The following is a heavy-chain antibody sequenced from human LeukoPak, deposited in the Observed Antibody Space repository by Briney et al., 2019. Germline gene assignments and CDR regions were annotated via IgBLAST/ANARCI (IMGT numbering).Heavy chain of an antibody. CDR2: IWSDGSNK. D-gene: IGHD2-15*01. J-gene: IGHJ4*02. CDR1: GFTFSSYA. V-gene: IGHV3-33*08. Sequence: GGSLRLSCAASGFTFSSYAMHWVRQAPGEGLEWVAVIWSDGSNKYYADSVKGRFTISRDNSKNTLYLQMNSLRAEDTAVYYCARDERSAATFYSLDYWGQGTLVTVSS. CDR3: ARDERSAATFYSLDY.